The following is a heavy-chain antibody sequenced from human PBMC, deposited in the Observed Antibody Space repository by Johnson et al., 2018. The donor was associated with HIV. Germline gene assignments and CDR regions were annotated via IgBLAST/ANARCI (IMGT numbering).Heavy chain of an antibody. CDR1: GFTFSSYG. J-gene: IGHJ3*01. CDR2: IRYDGSNK. V-gene: IGHV3-30*02. Sequence: QVQLVESGGGVVQPGGSLRLSCAASGFTFSSYGMHWVRQAPGKGLEWVAFIRYDGSNKYYADSVKGRFTISRDNSKNTLYLQMNSLRAEDTAVYYCAKTMAQGEYAFDVWGQGTLVTVSS. D-gene: IGHD3-10*01. CDR3: AKTMAQGEYAFDV.